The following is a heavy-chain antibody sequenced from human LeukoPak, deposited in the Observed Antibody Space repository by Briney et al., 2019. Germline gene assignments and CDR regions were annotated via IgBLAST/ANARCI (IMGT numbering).Heavy chain of an antibody. Sequence: PGGSLRLSCAASGFTFSSYAMSWVRQAPGKGLEWVSVIYSGGSTYYADSVKGRFTISRDNSKNTLYLQMNSLRAEDTAVYYCARDPAAAGPDDAFDIWGQGTMVTVSS. CDR1: GFTFSSYA. CDR2: IYSGGST. V-gene: IGHV3-53*01. CDR3: ARDPAAAGPDDAFDI. J-gene: IGHJ3*02. D-gene: IGHD6-13*01.